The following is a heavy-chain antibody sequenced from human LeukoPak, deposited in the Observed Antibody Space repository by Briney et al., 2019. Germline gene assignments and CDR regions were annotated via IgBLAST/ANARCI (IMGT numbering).Heavy chain of an antibody. D-gene: IGHD4-17*01. CDR3: AKGAQDFGDSTTDY. CDR2: ISDSGDAT. CDR1: GFIFSYYG. Sequence: PGGSLRLSCEVSGFIFSYYGMNWVRQAPGKGLEWVSAISDSGDATYYADSVKGRFTISRDNSKNTVFLQMHTLRVEDTAVYYCAKGAQDFGDSTTDYWGQGTLVTVSS. V-gene: IGHV3-23*01. J-gene: IGHJ4*02.